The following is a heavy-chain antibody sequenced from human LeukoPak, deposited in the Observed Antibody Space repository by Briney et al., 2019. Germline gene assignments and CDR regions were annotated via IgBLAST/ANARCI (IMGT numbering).Heavy chain of an antibody. V-gene: IGHV4-59*01. Sequence: SETLSLTCTVSGGSISSYYWTRIRQPPGKGLEWVGFIYYSGSTNYNPSLKSRVTISADTSKNQFSLKLSSVTAADTAVYYCARGTGKWDAFDIWGQGTMVTVSS. CDR2: IYYSGST. J-gene: IGHJ3*02. CDR1: GGSISSYY. CDR3: ARGTGKWDAFDI. D-gene: IGHD3/OR15-3a*01.